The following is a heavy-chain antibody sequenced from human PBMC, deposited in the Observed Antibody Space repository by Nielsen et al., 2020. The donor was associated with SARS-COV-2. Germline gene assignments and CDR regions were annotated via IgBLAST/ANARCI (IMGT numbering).Heavy chain of an antibody. CDR1: GGSISSYY. CDR2: IYTSGST. D-gene: IGHD2-8*01. J-gene: IGHJ2*01. CDR3: ARVLMVYARNWYFDL. V-gene: IGHV4-4*07. Sequence: SETLSLTCTVSGGSISSYYWSWIRQPAGKGLEWIGRIYTSGSTNYNPSLKSRVTISVDTSKNQFSLKLSSVTAADTAVYYCARVLMVYARNWYFDLWGRGTLVTVSS.